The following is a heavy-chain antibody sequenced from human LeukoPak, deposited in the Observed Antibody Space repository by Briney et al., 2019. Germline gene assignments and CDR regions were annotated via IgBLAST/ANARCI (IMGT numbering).Heavy chain of an antibody. V-gene: IGHV3-66*01. CDR2: IYSGGST. D-gene: IGHD3-10*01. Sequence: GGSLRLSWTPSGLTFGDYGMSWVRQAPGEGLEWVSVIYSGGSTYYADSVKGRFTISRDNSKNTLYLQMNSLRVEDTAVYYCAKVAKYYYGSETYYFFEHWGQGTPVTASS. CDR3: AKVAKYYYGSETYYFFEH. J-gene: IGHJ4*02. CDR1: GLTFGDYG.